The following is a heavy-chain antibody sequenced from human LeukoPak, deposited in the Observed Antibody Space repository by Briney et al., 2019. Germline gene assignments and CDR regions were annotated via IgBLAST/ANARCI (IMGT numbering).Heavy chain of an antibody. D-gene: IGHD2-15*01. V-gene: IGHV4-59*01. J-gene: IGHJ3*02. CDR2: IYYSGST. CDR1: GGSFSSYY. Sequence: SETLSLTCTVSGGSFSSYYWNWIRQPPGKGLEWIGYIYYSGSTNYNPSLKSRVTISVDTSKNQFSLKLSSVTAADTAVYYCARESYCSGGSCYEEGAFDIWGQGTMVTVSS. CDR3: ARESYCSGGSCYEEGAFDI.